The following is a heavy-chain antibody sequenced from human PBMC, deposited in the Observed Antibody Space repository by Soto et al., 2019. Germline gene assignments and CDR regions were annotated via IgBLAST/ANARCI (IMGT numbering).Heavy chain of an antibody. Sequence: HPGGSLRLSCAASGFTFSSYAMSWVRQAPGNGLEWVSAISGSGGSTYYADSVKGRFTISRDNSKNTLYLQMNSLRAEDTAVYYCAGRPYYYDSSGSSEWLGYWGQGTLVTVSS. CDR1: GFTFSSYA. J-gene: IGHJ4*02. CDR2: ISGSGGST. V-gene: IGHV3-23*01. D-gene: IGHD3-22*01. CDR3: AGRPYYYDSSGSSEWLGY.